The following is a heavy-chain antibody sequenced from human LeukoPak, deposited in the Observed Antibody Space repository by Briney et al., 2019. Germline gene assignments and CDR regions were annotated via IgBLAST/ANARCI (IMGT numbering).Heavy chain of an antibody. J-gene: IGHJ4*02. V-gene: IGHV2-5*02. CDR2: IYWDDDK. CDR3: AHSSPYGYSGYVSFDY. D-gene: IGHD5-12*01. Sequence: SGPTLVKPTQTLTLTCTFSGFSLSTSGVGVGWIRQPPGKALEWLALIYWDDDKRYSPSLKSRLTITKDTSKNQVVLTMTNMDPVDTATYYCAHSSPYGYSGYVSFDYWGQGTLVTVSS. CDR1: GFSLSTSGVG.